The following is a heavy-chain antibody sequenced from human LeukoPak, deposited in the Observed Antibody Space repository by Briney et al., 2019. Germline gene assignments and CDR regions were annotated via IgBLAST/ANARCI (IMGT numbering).Heavy chain of an antibody. Sequence: SETLSLTCTVSGGSISSYYWSWIRQPPGKGLEWIGYIYYSGSTNYNPSLKSRVTISVDTSKNQFSLKLSPVTAADTAVYYCARHTYYYYGMGVWGQGTTVTVSS. CDR3: ARHTYYYYGMGV. J-gene: IGHJ6*02. CDR2: IYYSGST. CDR1: GGSISSYY. V-gene: IGHV4-59*08.